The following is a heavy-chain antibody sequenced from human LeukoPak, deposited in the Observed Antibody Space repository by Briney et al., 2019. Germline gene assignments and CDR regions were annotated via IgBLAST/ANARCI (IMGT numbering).Heavy chain of an antibody. CDR1: GFTFSSYW. V-gene: IGHV3-7*01. D-gene: IGHD2-15*01. J-gene: IGHJ2*01. Sequence: PGGSLRLSCAASGFTFSSYWMSWVRQAPGKGLEWVANIKQDGSEKYYVDSVKGRFTISRDNAKNSLYLQMNSLRAEDTAVYYCARDECGGSCPYWYFDLWGRGTLVTVSS. CDR3: ARDECGGSCPYWYFDL. CDR2: IKQDGSEK.